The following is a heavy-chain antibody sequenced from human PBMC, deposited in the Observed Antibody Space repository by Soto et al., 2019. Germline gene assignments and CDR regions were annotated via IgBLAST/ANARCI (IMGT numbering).Heavy chain of an antibody. V-gene: IGHV3-48*01. CDR3: ARPETGNYGTFDY. CDR2: ISSSSSTI. CDR1: GFTFSSYS. Sequence: GGSLRLSCAASGFTFSSYSMNWVRQAPGKGLEWVSYISSSSSTIYYADSVKGRFTISRDNAKNSLYLQVNSLRAEDTAVYYCARPETGNYGTFDYWGQGTLVTVSS. D-gene: IGHD1-7*01. J-gene: IGHJ4*02.